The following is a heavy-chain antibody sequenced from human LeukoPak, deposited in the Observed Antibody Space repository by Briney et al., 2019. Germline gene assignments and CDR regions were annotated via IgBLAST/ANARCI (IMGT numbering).Heavy chain of an antibody. D-gene: IGHD1-26*01. J-gene: IGHJ4*02. CDR3: ARARIVGAYFDY. CDR2: INHSGST. V-gene: IGHV4-34*01. Sequence: SETLSLTCAVYGGSFSGYYWSWIRQPPGKGLEWIGEINHSGSTNYNPSFKSRVTISVDTSKNQFSLKLSSVTAADTAVYYCARARIVGAYFDYWGQGTLVTVSS. CDR1: GGSFSGYY.